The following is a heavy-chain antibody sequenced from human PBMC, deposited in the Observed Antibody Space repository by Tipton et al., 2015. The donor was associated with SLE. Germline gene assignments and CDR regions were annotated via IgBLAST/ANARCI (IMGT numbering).Heavy chain of an antibody. CDR1: GDSINSGGYY. Sequence: TLSLTCSVSGDSINSGGYYWNWIRHHPGKGLEWIGYIYYSGGTYGSTFYNPSLESRVTISLDTSKNEFSLKLSSVSAADTAVYYCAASVLPTAPDGFDIWGQGTMVTVSS. CDR3: AASVLPTAPDGFDI. CDR2: IYYSGGTYGST. V-gene: IGHV4-31*03. J-gene: IGHJ3*02. D-gene: IGHD2-2*01.